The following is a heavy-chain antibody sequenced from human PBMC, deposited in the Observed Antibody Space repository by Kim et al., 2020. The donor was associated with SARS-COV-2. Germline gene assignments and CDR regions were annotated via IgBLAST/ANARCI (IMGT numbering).Heavy chain of an antibody. V-gene: IGHV3-73*01. D-gene: IGHD1-1*01. CDR3: TRVPGTTVAFWDAFDI. Sequence: GGSLRLSCGASGFTFSGYAMHWVRRAAGKGLAWLGRIRSKVNGYATAYSAWVRGRFTITCDDSRNTTYLQMNSLKTEDTAGYYCTRVPGTTVAFWDAFDIWGQGTMVAVSS. CDR1: GFTFSGYA. J-gene: IGHJ3*02. CDR2: IRSKVNGYAT.